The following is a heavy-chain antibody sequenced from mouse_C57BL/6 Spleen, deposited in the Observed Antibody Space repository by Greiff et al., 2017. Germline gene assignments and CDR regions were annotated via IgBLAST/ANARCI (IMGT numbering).Heavy chain of an antibody. D-gene: IGHD1-1*01. CDR1: GYTFTSYW. CDR3: ARSGSSYFYY. Sequence: QVQLQQPGAELVKPGASVKLSCKASGYTFTSYWMNWVKQRPGQGLEWIGMIHPNSGSTNYNEKFKSKATLTVDKSSSTAYMQLSSLTSEDSSVYSCARSGSSYFYYWCQGTTLTVSS. CDR2: IHPNSGST. V-gene: IGHV1-64*01. J-gene: IGHJ2*01.